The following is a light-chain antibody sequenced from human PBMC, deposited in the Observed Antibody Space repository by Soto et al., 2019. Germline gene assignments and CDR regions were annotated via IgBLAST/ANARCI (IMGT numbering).Light chain of an antibody. J-gene: IGLJ1*01. CDR1: SSDVGSYNR. V-gene: IGLV2-18*02. CDR2: EVS. CDR3: SSYTTSSTYV. Sequence: TGTSSDVGSYNRVSWYQQPPGTAPKLMIYEVSNRPSGVPDRSSGSKSGNTASLTISGLQAEDEADYYCSSYTTSSTYVFGTGTKVTVL.